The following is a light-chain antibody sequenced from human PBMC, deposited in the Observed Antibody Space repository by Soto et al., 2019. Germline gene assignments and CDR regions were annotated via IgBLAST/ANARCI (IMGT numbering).Light chain of an antibody. V-gene: IGLV2-11*01. Sequence: QSALTQPRSVSGSPGQSVTISCTGTSSDVGGYNYVSWYQQYPGKAPKLIIYDVTKRPSGVPDRFSGSMSGNTASLTISGLQSEDEADYYCCSFAGDYPVIFGGGTQLTVL. CDR3: CSFAGDYPVI. CDR1: SSDVGGYNY. CDR2: DVT. J-gene: IGLJ2*01.